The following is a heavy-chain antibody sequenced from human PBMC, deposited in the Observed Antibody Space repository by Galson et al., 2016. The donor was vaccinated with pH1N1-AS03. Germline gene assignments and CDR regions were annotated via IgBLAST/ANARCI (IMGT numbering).Heavy chain of an antibody. J-gene: IGHJ4*02. CDR1: GFVFSSSA. Sequence: SLRLSCAASGFVFSSSAIHWVRQSPGEGLEWVAFIRYDETIKNYADSVKGRFTISRDNPKNTVYLEMNSLRPEDTAVYYCVKGGGYSHGFMEYYFDSWGQGTLVTVSS. CDR3: VKGGGYSHGFMEYYFDS. D-gene: IGHD3-10*01. V-gene: IGHV3-30*02. CDR2: IRYDETIK.